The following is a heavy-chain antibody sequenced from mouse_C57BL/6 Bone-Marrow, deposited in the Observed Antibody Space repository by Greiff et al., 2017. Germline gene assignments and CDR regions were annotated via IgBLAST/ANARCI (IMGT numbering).Heavy chain of an antibody. D-gene: IGHD2-3*01. J-gene: IGHJ2*01. CDR3: ARSDGYCF. CDR2: INPSTCYT. Sequence: QVQLKQSGAELAKPGASVKMSCKASGYTFTSYWMHWVKQRPGQGLEWIGYINPSTCYTEYNQKFKDKSTLTVDNSSSTAYMQLSSLTSEDSAVSYLARSDGYCFWGQGQTLTVSS. CDR1: GYTFTSYW. V-gene: IGHV1-7*01.